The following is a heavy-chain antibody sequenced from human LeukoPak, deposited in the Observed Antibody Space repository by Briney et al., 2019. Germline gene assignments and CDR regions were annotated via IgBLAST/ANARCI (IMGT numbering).Heavy chain of an antibody. Sequence: PGGSLRLSCTASGFTFSGAWMTWVRQAPGKGLEWVANIREDGTEKNYVDSVKGRFTISRDNSRDMLYLQMNSLRPEDTAVYYCARENGRGVISPYFDYWGQGTLVTVSS. CDR3: ARENGRGVISPYFDY. CDR1: GFTFSGAW. J-gene: IGHJ4*02. V-gene: IGHV3-7*01. CDR2: IREDGTEK. D-gene: IGHD3-10*01.